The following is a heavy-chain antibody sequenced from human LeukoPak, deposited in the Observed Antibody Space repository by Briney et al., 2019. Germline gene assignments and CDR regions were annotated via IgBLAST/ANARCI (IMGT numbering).Heavy chain of an antibody. V-gene: IGHV3-33*01. CDR3: AINLYGDYFDY. CDR2: IWYDGSNK. CDR1: GFTFSSCG. D-gene: IGHD4-17*01. Sequence: GGSLRLSCAASGFTFSSCGMHWVRQAPGKGLEWVAVIWYDGSNKYYADSVKGRFTISRDNSKNTLYLQMNSLRAEDTAVYYCAINLYGDYFDYWGQGTLVTVSS. J-gene: IGHJ4*02.